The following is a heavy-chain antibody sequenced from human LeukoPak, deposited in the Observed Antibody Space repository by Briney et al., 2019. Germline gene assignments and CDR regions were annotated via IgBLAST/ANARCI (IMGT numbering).Heavy chain of an antibody. CDR1: GFTVSSNY. CDR2: LYSGGTT. CDR3: ARQSSRLTIFDY. D-gene: IGHD4/OR15-4a*01. V-gene: IGHV3-53*01. Sequence: GGSLRLSCAASGFTVSSNYMSWVRQAPGKGLEWVSALYSGGTTYYEDSVKGGFTISTDNSKNTLYLQMNSLRGEDTAVYYCARQSSRLTIFDYWGQGTLVTVSS. J-gene: IGHJ4*02.